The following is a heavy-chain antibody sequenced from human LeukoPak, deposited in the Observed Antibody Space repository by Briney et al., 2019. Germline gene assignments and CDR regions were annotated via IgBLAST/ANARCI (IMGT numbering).Heavy chain of an antibody. V-gene: IGHV4-34*01. Sequence: SETLSLTCAVYGGSFGGYYWSWIRQPPGKGLEWIGEINHSGSTNYNPSLKSRVTISVDTSKNQFSLNLDSVTAADTAVYYCARDPVGAYTGWFDPWGQGILVTVSS. D-gene: IGHD3-16*01. J-gene: IGHJ5*02. CDR2: INHSGST. CDR1: GGSFGGYY. CDR3: ARDPVGAYTGWFDP.